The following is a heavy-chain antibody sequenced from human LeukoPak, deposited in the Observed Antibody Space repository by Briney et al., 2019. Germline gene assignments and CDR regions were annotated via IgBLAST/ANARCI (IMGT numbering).Heavy chain of an antibody. CDR3: ARIPGLRIAVAGSKRNWFDP. CDR2: INHSGST. D-gene: IGHD6-19*01. J-gene: IGHJ5*02. V-gene: IGHV4-34*01. CDR1: GGSFSGYY. Sequence: NPSETLSLTCAVYGGSFSGYYWRWIRQPPGKGLEWIGEINHSGSTNYNPSLKSRVTISVDTSKNQFSLKLSSVTAADTAVYYCARIPGLRIAVAGSKRNWFDPWGQGTLVTVSS.